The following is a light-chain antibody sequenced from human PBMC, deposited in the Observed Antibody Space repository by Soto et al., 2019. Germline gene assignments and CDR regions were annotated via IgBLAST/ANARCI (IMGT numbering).Light chain of an antibody. J-gene: IGLJ1*01. V-gene: IGLV1-40*01. CDR3: QSYDSSLSAYV. CDR2: GNT. CDR1: SSNIGAGYD. Sequence: QSVLTQPPSVSGAPGQRVIISCTGSSSNIGAGYDGHWYQQLPGTAPKLLIYGNTNRPSGVPDRFSGSKSGTSASLAITGLQAEDEADYYCQSYDSSLSAYVFGTGTKVTVL.